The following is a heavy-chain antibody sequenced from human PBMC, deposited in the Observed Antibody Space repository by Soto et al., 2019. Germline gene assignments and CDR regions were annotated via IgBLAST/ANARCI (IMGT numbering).Heavy chain of an antibody. J-gene: IGHJ4*02. CDR2: ISYIGST. V-gene: IGHV4-59*01. CDR1: GDSINNYY. CDR3: ARGYCSGVICYLYYFDY. Sequence: QVQLQESGPGLVKPSETLSLNCTVSGDSINNYYWNWIRQPPGKGLEWIGYISYIGSTNYNPSHESRVTISVDTSKNQFSLRLSSVTAADTAAYFCARGYCSGVICYLYYFDYWGQGTLVTVSS. D-gene: IGHD2-15*01.